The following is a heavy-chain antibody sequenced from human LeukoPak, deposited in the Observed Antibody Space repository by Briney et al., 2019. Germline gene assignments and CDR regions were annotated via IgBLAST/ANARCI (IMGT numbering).Heavy chain of an antibody. V-gene: IGHV3-9*01. CDR3: VKDTLYDSSGYFDY. CDR2: ISWNSGSI. D-gene: IGHD3-22*01. J-gene: IGHJ4*02. Sequence: GRSLRLSCAASGFTFDDYVMHWVRQAPGKGLEWVSGISWNSGSIGYADSVKGRFTISRDNAKNSLYLQMKSLRVEDTALYYCVKDTLYDSSGYFDYWGQGTLVTVSS. CDR1: GFTFDDYV.